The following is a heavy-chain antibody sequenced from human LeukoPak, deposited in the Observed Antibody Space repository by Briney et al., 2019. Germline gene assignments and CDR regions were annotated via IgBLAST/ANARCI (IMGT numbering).Heavy chain of an antibody. Sequence: GASVKVSCKVSGYTLTELSMHWVRQAPGKGLEWMRGFDPEDGETIYAQKFQGRVTMTEDTSTDTAYMELSSLRSEDTAVYYCATQQWLVRRFDYWGQGTLVTVSS. V-gene: IGHV1-24*01. CDR3: ATQQWLVRRFDY. D-gene: IGHD6-19*01. CDR1: GYTLTELS. CDR2: FDPEDGET. J-gene: IGHJ4*02.